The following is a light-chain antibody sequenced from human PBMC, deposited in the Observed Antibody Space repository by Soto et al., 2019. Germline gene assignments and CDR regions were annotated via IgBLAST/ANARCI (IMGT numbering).Light chain of an antibody. CDR1: QSVSSY. V-gene: IGKV3-11*01. CDR2: YAS. Sequence: EIVLTQSPATLSLSPGERATLSCRASQSVSSYLAWYQQKPGKATRLLIYYASNRATGIPASLSGSGSGKDFTLPFSTQGPKDFEVYYCQQRSNWRITFGKGTRLEIK. CDR3: QQRSNWRIT. J-gene: IGKJ5*01.